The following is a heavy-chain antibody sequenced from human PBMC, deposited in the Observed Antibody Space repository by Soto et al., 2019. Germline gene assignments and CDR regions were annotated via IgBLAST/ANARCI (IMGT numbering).Heavy chain of an antibody. CDR2: IIPIFGTA. V-gene: IGHV1-69*01. CDR1: GGTFSGYA. CDR3: ARASKGPPDQRYYYYGMDV. J-gene: IGHJ6*02. Sequence: QVQLVQSGAEVKKPGSSVKVSCKASGGTFSGYAISWVGQAPGQGLEWMGGIIPIFGTATYAEKFKGRVTITADESTSTAYMELSSLRSEDTAVYYCARASKGPPDQRYYYYGMDVWGQGTTVTVSS.